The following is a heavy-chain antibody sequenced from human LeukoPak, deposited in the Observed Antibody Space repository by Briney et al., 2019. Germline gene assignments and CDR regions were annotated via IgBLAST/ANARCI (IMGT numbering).Heavy chain of an antibody. Sequence: PSETLSLTCTVSGGSISSYYWSWIRQPAGKGLEWIGRIYTSGSTNYNPSLKSRVTMSVDTSKNQFSLKLSSVTAADTAVYYCAREKTLSIPAAIWHAFDIWGQGTMVTVSS. J-gene: IGHJ3*02. CDR2: IYTSGST. CDR3: AREKTLSIPAAIWHAFDI. D-gene: IGHD2-2*01. V-gene: IGHV4-4*07. CDR1: GGSISSYY.